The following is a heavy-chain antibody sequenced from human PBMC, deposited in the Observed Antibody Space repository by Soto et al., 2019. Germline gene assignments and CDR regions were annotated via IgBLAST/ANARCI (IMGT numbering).Heavy chain of an antibody. CDR3: ARETIVGGPTSLTWFDP. Sequence: QVQLGQSGAEVKKPGSSVRVSCKVSGDSFTSKSVSWVRRAPGQGLEWMGRINPALGRPIYAPKFEGRLTISADKSSTTAYMELTSLRDDDTAVYYCARETIVGGPTSLTWFDPWGQGTLVTVSS. CDR1: GDSFTSKS. J-gene: IGHJ5*02. CDR2: INPALGRP. V-gene: IGHV1-69*04. D-gene: IGHD3-10*01.